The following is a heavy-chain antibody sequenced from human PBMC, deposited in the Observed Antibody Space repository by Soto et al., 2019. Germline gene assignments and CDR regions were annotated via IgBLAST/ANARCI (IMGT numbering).Heavy chain of an antibody. J-gene: IGHJ6*02. CDR3: ARKGGAGLYSGYDYAPDYGMDV. D-gene: IGHD5-12*01. V-gene: IGHV5-10-1*01. CDR2: IDPSDSYT. CDR1: GYSFTSYW. Sequence: PGESLKISCKGSGYSFTSYWISWVRQMPGKGLEWMGRIDPSDSYTNYSPSFQGHVTISADKSISTAYLQWSSLKASDTAMYYCARKGGAGLYSGYDYAPDYGMDVWGQGTTVTVSS.